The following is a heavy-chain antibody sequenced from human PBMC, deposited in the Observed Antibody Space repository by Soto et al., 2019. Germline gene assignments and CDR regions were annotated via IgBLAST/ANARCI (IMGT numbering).Heavy chain of an antibody. CDR2: INPSGGST. Sequence: ASVKVSCKASGYTFTSYYMHWVRQAPGQGLEWMGIINPSGGSTSYAQKFQGRVTMTRDTSTSTVYMELSSLRSEDTAVYYCARDQMGIRYFDWLLSYFHYWGQGTLVPVSS. J-gene: IGHJ4*02. CDR1: GYTFTSYY. D-gene: IGHD3-9*01. CDR3: ARDQMGIRYFDWLLSYFHY. V-gene: IGHV1-46*01.